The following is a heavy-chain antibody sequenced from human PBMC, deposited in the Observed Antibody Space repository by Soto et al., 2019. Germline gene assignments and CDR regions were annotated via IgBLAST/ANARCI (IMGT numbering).Heavy chain of an antibody. J-gene: IGHJ4*02. CDR1: GFTFNNYA. CDR2: IINTGDSR. V-gene: IGHV3-23*01. CDR3: AKGRTIVVVTTSLDS. D-gene: IGHD2-21*02. Sequence: EVHLLESGGGLIQPGGSLRLSCAASGFTFNNYAMAWVRQAPGKGLEWVSSIINTGDSRYYADSVKGRFTISRDNSKNTLYLQMNSLSADDTAVYYCAKGRTIVVVTTSLDSWGQGTLVTVSP.